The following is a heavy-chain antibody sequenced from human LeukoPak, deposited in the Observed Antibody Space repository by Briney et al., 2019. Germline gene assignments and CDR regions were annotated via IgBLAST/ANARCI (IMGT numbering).Heavy chain of an antibody. J-gene: IGHJ6*03. CDR2: INPNSGGT. CDR1: GYTFTGYY. D-gene: IGHD3-10*01. Sequence: ASVKVSCKASGYTFTGYYMHWVRQAPGQGLEWMGWINPNSGGTNYAQKFQGRVTMTRDTSISTAYMELSRLRSDDAAAYYCASGADRHEGISYYYYYMDVWGKGTTVTVSS. V-gene: IGHV1-2*02. CDR3: ASGADRHEGISYYYYYMDV.